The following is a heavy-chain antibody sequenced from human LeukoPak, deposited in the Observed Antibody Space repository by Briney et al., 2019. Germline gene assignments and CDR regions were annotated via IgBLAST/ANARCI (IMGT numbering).Heavy chain of an antibody. CDR2: FDPEDGET. CDR3: ATKDYYYMDV. CDR1: GYTLTELS. Sequence: EASVKVSCKVSGYTLTELSMHWVRQAPGKGLEWMGGFDPEDGETIYAQKFQGRVTMTEDTSTDTAYMELSSLRSGDTAVYYCATKDYYYMDVWGKGTTVTVSS. V-gene: IGHV1-24*01. J-gene: IGHJ6*03.